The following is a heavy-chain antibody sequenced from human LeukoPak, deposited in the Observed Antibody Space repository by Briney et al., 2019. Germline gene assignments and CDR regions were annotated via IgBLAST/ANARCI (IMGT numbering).Heavy chain of an antibody. Sequence: GGSLRLSCAVSGVTFSNSAMSWVRQAPGKRLEWVSSISGSGVNTYYADSVKGRFTIFRDNSKNTLYLQMNSLRVEDTAVYYCAKEIVPPSGYYFDYWGQGTLVTVSS. J-gene: IGHJ4*02. CDR3: AKEIVPPSGYYFDY. CDR1: GVTFSNSA. CDR2: ISGSGVNT. D-gene: IGHD6-6*01. V-gene: IGHV3-23*01.